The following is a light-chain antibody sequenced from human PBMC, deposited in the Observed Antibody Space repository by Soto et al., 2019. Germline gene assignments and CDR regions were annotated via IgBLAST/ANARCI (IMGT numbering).Light chain of an antibody. CDR2: DVS. Sequence: QSALTQPASVSGSPGQSITISCTGTSSDVGGYNYVSWYQHHPGKAPKLIIYDVSNRPSGVSNRFSASKSDNTASLTISGLQAEDAADYYCSSYSTNSPVLLGGGTKLTVL. CDR3: SSYSTNSPVL. CDR1: SSDVGGYNY. V-gene: IGLV2-14*03. J-gene: IGLJ2*01.